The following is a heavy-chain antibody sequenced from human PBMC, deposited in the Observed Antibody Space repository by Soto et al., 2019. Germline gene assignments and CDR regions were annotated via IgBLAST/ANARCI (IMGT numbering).Heavy chain of an antibody. CDR1: GFTFGDYA. CDR3: SRDCPCGLGYCTNGACFPNDF. Sequence: LRLSCTTSGFTFGDYAMSWFRQTPGKGLEWVGFVRTYAYGETTEYAASVKGRFTVGRDNSRSTAYLHMSSLKTEDTGVYFCSRDCPCGLGYCTNGACFPNDFWGQGTLVTVSS. D-gene: IGHD2-8*01. V-gene: IGHV3-49*03. J-gene: IGHJ4*02. CDR2: VRTYAYGETT.